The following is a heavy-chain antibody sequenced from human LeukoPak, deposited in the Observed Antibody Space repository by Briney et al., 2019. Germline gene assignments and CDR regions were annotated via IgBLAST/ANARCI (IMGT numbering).Heavy chain of an antibody. CDR1: GGSISSGGHS. J-gene: IGHJ4*02. D-gene: IGHD4-23*01. V-gene: IGHV4-30-2*01. CDR3: ARESGYGGPFDY. CDR2: IYHSGST. Sequence: SETLSLTCAVSGGSISSGGHSWSWIRQPPGKGLEWIGYIYHSGSTYYNPSLKSRVTISVDRSKNPFSLKLSSVTAADTAVYYCARESGYGGPFDYWGQGTLVTVSS.